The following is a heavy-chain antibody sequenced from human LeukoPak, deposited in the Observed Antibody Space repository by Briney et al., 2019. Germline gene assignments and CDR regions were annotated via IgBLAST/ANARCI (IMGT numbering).Heavy chain of an antibody. D-gene: IGHD1-14*01. CDR2: LYPDDSDT. CDR3: TMTTLDS. V-gene: IGHV5-51*01. CDR1: GYSFASYW. J-gene: IGHJ4*02. Sequence: GESLKIACKTSGYSFASYWIGWVRQMPGKGLEWMGILYPDDSDTRYSPSFQGQVTISVDKSTNTAYLQWSSLKASDTAMYYCTMTTLDSWGQGTLVTVSS.